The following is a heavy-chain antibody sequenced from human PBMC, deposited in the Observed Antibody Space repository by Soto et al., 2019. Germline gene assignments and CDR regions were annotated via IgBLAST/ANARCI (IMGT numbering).Heavy chain of an antibody. CDR2: IIPIFGTA. CDR3: ARGTEIAARPPTYNYYYYGMDV. V-gene: IGHV1-69*13. CDR1: GGTFSSYA. Sequence: SVKVSCKASGGTFSSYAISWVRQAPGQGLEWMGGIIPIFGTANYAQKFQGRVTITADESTSTAYMELSSLRSEDTAVYYCARGTEIAARPPTYNYYYYGMDVWGQGTTVTVS. D-gene: IGHD6-6*01. J-gene: IGHJ6*02.